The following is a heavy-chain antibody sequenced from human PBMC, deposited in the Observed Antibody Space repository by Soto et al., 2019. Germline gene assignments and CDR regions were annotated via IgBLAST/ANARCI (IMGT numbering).Heavy chain of an antibody. D-gene: IGHD2-8*01. Sequence: SETLSLTCAVYGGSFSGYYWSWIRQPPGKGLEWIGEINHSGSTNYNPSLKSRVTISVDTSKNQFSLKLSSVTAADTAVYYCARGRGGVLMVYARGDYYYYMDVWGKGTTVTAP. V-gene: IGHV4-34*01. CDR1: GGSFSGYY. CDR2: INHSGST. J-gene: IGHJ6*03. CDR3: ARGRGGVLMVYARGDYYYYMDV.